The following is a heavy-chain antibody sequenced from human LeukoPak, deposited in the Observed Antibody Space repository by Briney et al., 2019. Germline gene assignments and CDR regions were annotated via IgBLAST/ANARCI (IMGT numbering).Heavy chain of an antibody. V-gene: IGHV4-59*01. CDR2: IYYSGST. CDR3: AKASAMIVVVSKYFDY. D-gene: IGHD3-22*01. Sequence: SETLSLTCTVSGGSISSYYWSWIRQPPGKGLEWIGYIYYSGSTSYNPSLKSRVTISVDTSKKQFSLKLSSVTAADTAVYYCAKASAMIVVVSKYFDYWGQGTLVTVSS. J-gene: IGHJ4*02. CDR1: GGSISSYY.